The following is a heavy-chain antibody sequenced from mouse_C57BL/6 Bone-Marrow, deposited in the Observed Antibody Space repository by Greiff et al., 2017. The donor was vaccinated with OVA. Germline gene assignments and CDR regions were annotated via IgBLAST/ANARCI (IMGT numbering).Heavy chain of an antibody. J-gene: IGHJ4*01. CDR1: GYNFTDDY. V-gene: IGHV14-4*01. CDR3: TTFYRDYGMAY. CDR2: IDPENGGT. Sequence: EVQLQQSGAELVRPGASVKLSCTASGYNFTDDYMHWVKQRPEQGLEWIGWIDPENGGTEYASKFQGKATMTADTSSSTAYLQLSSLTSEDSAVYYCTTFYRDYGMAYWGQGTLVTVSA. D-gene: IGHD2-1*01.